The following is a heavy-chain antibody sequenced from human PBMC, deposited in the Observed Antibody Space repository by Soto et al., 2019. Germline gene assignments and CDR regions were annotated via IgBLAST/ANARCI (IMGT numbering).Heavy chain of an antibody. V-gene: IGHV1-18*01. CDR2: ISPYTGDT. Sequence: QVQLVQSGDEMKKPGASVRVSCKASGYIFVNYGIAWVRQAAGQGLEWMGWISPYTGDTHSASKVQGRLTMTTDTSTSTAYMDLGSLTSDDTAVYYCAMVDNYVTPTPQDVWGQGTTVSVSS. D-gene: IGHD3-16*01. J-gene: IGHJ6*02. CDR1: GYIFVNYG. CDR3: AMVDNYVTPTPQDV.